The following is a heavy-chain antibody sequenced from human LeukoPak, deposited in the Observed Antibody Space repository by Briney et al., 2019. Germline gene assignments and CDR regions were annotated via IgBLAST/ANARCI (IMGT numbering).Heavy chain of an antibody. Sequence: SETLSLTCAVSGGSISSGGYSWSWIRQPPGKGLEWIGYIYHSGSTYYNPSLKSRVTISVDRSKNQFSLKLSSVTAADTAVYYCARDPYGDYGGAYWGQGTLVTVSS. J-gene: IGHJ4*02. D-gene: IGHD4-17*01. CDR1: GGSISSGGYS. CDR3: ARDPYGDYGGAY. V-gene: IGHV4-30-2*01. CDR2: IYHSGST.